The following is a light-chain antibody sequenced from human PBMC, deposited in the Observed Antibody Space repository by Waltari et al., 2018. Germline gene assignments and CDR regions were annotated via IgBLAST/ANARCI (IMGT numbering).Light chain of an antibody. CDR2: ANR. CDR1: SSNIGAAHD. J-gene: IGLJ1*01. Sequence: QSVLTKPSSVSGAPGQRVTIACTGSSSNIGAAHDVPWYQQLPRTAPKLLNYANRQRPAGVPGRFAGSKGSTSASLAIAGLQAEDEADYYCQSYNSSRSRVFGTGTKVIIL. V-gene: IGLV1-40*01. CDR3: QSYNSSRSRV.